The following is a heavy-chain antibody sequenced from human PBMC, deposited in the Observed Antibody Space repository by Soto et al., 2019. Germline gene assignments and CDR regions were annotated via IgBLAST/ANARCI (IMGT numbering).Heavy chain of an antibody. CDR3: ARDFVDSSGWYYFDY. V-gene: IGHV3-7*01. Sequence: GGSLRLSCAASGFTFSSYWMSWVRQAPGKGLEWVANIKQDGSEKYYVDSVKGRFTISRDNAKNSLYLQMNSLRAEDTAVYYCARDFVDSSGWYYFDYWGQGTLVTVSS. CDR1: GFTFSSYW. CDR2: IKQDGSEK. J-gene: IGHJ4*02. D-gene: IGHD6-19*01.